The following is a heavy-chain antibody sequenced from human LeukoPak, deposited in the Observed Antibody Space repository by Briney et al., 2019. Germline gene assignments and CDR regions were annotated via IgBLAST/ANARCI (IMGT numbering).Heavy chain of an antibody. Sequence: PGGSLRLSCAASGFTFNQYWMHWVRQGSGKGLAWVSRISLDGSETDYADSVKGRFTVSRDNAKNTVYLQMNRLRVDDTAVYYCARGVYGNFDSWGQGILVTVYS. J-gene: IGHJ4*02. CDR3: ARGVYGNFDS. CDR1: GFTFNQYW. D-gene: IGHD3-10*01. V-gene: IGHV3-74*01. CDR2: ISLDGSET.